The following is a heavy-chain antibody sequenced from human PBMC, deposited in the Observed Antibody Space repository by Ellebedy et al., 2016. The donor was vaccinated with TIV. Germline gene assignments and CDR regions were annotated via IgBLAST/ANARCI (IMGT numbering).Heavy chain of an antibody. D-gene: IGHD2-21*02. CDR1: GDSMHSNH. Sequence: SETLSLTXAVSGDSMHSNHWAWIRQPAGKGLEWIGRISTSGSTTYNPSLKRRVTMSIDMSKNKFSLKVTFVTAADTAVYYCARESSRATCGGDCYFFDFWGQGALVTVSS. CDR3: ARESSRATCGGDCYFFDF. V-gene: IGHV4-4*07. J-gene: IGHJ4*02. CDR2: ISTSGST.